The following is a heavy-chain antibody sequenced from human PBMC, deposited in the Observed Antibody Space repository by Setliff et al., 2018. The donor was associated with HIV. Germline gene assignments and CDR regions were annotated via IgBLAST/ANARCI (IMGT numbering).Heavy chain of an antibody. J-gene: IGHJ4*02. CDR3: VPXXDGGNSDG. V-gene: IGHV1-69*13. CDR2: LIPIFGTA. Sequence: ASVKVSCKASGGTFSSXXXXXXRQAPGQGLEWMGGLIPIFGTANYXQQFXGXXTITADPSPDPLYLEPSTLRXEDTSVXSCVPXXDGGNSDGWGQGTLVTVSS. D-gene: IGHD2-21*02. CDR1: GGTFSSXX.